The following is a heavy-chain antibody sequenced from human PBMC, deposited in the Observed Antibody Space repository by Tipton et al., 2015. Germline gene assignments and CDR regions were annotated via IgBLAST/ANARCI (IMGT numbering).Heavy chain of an antibody. CDR2: ISFSDTT. CDR3: ACQDYDSLTRDYQTVDY. CDR1: GGSVSSGSYY. V-gene: IGHV4-61*01. Sequence: LRLSCTVSGGSVSSGSYYWSWIRQPPGKGLEWIGYISFSDTTHYNPSLKSRVTISVDTSKNRFSLKLSSVTAADTAVYYCACQDYDSLTRDYQTVDYWGQGTLVTVSS. J-gene: IGHJ4*02. D-gene: IGHD3-9*01.